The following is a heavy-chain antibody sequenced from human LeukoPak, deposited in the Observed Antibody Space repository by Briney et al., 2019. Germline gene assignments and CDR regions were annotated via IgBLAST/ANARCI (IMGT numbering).Heavy chain of an antibody. Sequence: ASVKVSCKASGYTFTGYYMHWVRQAPGQGLEWMGWINPNSGGTNYAQKFQGRVTMTRDTSISTAYMELSRLRSDDTAVYYCAREEIYCSSTSCYLDYWGQGTLATVSS. D-gene: IGHD2-2*01. J-gene: IGHJ4*02. CDR2: INPNSGGT. CDR1: GYTFTGYY. CDR3: AREEIYCSSTSCYLDY. V-gene: IGHV1-2*02.